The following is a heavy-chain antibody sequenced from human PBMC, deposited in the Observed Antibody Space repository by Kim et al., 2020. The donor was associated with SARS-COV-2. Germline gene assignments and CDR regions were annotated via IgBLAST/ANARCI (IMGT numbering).Heavy chain of an antibody. CDR2: ISWDGGST. V-gene: IGHV3-43*01. CDR3: AKDILFRGGTYGGHYYYGMDV. Sequence: GGSLRLSCAASGFTFDDYTMHWVRQAPGKGLEWVSLISWDGGSTYYADSVKGRFTISRDNSKNSLYLQMNSLRTEDTCLYYCAKDILFRGGTYGGHYYYGMDVWGQGTTVTVSS. J-gene: IGHJ6*02. CDR1: GFTFDDYT. D-gene: IGHD3-16*01.